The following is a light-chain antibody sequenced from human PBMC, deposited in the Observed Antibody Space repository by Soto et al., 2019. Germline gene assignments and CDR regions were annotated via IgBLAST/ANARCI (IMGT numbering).Light chain of an antibody. J-gene: IGKJ5*01. CDR3: QQRSNWPGIT. CDR1: QSVSSY. CDR2: DAS. V-gene: IGKV3-11*01. Sequence: EIVSTQSPATLSLYPWERANLSCMASQSVSSYLAWYQQKPGQAPRLLIYDASNRATGIPARFSGSGSGTDFTLTISSLEPEDFAVYYCQQRSNWPGITFGQGTRLENK.